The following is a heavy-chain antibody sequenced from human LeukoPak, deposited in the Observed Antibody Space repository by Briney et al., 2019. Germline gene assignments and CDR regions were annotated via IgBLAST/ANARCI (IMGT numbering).Heavy chain of an antibody. CDR3: ARDVAYYYGSGSYSLD. Sequence: GGSLRLSCAASGFTVSSNYMSWVRQAPGKGLEWVSVIYSGGSTYYADSVKGRFTISRDNSKNTLYLQMNSLRAEDTAVYYCARDVAYYYGSGSYSLDWGQGTLVTVSS. D-gene: IGHD3-10*01. V-gene: IGHV3-66*01. J-gene: IGHJ4*02. CDR1: GFTVSSNY. CDR2: IYSGGST.